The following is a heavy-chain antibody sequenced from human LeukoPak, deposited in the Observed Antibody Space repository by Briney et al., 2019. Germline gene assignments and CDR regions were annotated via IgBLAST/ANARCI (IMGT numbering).Heavy chain of an antibody. Sequence: GASVKVSCKVSGYTLTELSMHWVRQAPGKGLEWMGGFDPEDGETIYAQKFQGRVTMTEDTSTDTAYMELSSLRSEDTAVYYCATVFYGAGYGPDDRIYYFDYGGQGTLVTVSS. CDR1: GYTLTELS. J-gene: IGHJ4*02. CDR3: ATVFYGAGYGPDDRIYYFDY. D-gene: IGHD5-12*01. V-gene: IGHV1-24*01. CDR2: FDPEDGET.